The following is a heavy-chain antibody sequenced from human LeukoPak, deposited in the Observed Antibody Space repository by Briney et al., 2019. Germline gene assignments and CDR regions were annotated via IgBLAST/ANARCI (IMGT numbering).Heavy chain of an antibody. V-gene: IGHV4-31*03. J-gene: IGHJ5*02. Sequence: SETLSLTCTVSGGSISSGGYYWSWIRQHPGKGLEWIGYIYYSGSTYYNPSLKSRVTISVDTSKNQFSLKLSSVTAADTAVYYCARDGSGSYNWFDPWGQETLVTVSS. CDR1: GGSISSGGYY. D-gene: IGHD3-10*01. CDR2: IYYSGST. CDR3: ARDGSGSYNWFDP.